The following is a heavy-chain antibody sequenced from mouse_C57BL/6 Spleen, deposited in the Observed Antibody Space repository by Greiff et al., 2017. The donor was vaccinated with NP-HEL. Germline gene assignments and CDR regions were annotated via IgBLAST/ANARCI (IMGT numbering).Heavy chain of an antibody. D-gene: IGHD1-1*01. CDR1: GFNIKDYY. V-gene: IGHV14-1*01. CDR2: IDPEDGDT. J-gene: IGHJ3*01. CDR3: TTSYGSSYRFAY. Sequence: EVQLQQSGAELVRPGASVKLSCTASGFNIKDYYMHWVKQRPEQGLEWIGRIDPEDGDTEYAPKFQGKATMTADTSSNTAYLPLSSLTSEDTAVYYCTTSYGSSYRFAYWGQGTLVTVSA.